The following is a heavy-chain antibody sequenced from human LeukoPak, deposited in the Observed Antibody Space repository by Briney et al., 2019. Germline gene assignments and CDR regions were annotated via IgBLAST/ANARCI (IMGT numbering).Heavy chain of an antibody. J-gene: IGHJ4*02. CDR1: GGSFSGYY. V-gene: IGHV4-34*01. D-gene: IGHD3-3*01. Sequence: SETLSLTCAVYGGSFSGYYWSWIRQPPGKGLEWIGEINHSGSTNYNPSLKSRVTISVDTSKNQFSLKLSSVTAADTAVYYCARQSGSYDFWSGYYRHSCYFDYWGQGTLVTVSS. CDR2: INHSGST. CDR3: ARQSGSYDFWSGYYRHSCYFDY.